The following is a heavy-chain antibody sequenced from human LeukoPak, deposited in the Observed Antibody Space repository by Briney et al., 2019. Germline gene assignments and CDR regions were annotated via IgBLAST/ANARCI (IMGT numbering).Heavy chain of an antibody. CDR3: ARGYHDFSGYWLSYFDY. Sequence: SETLSLTCTVSGDSISSYYWTWLRQPPGKGLEWIGYIYYSGSNNYNPSLKSRVTISIDTSKNQFSLKLSSVTAADTAVYYCARGYHDFSGYWLSYFDYWGQGTLVTVSS. J-gene: IGHJ4*02. D-gene: IGHD3-22*01. CDR1: GDSISSYY. CDR2: IYYSGSN. V-gene: IGHV4-59*01.